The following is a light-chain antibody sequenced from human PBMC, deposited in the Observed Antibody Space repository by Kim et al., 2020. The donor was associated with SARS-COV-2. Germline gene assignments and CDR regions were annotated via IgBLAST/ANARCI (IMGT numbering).Light chain of an antibody. CDR3: CSYAGSSTHVV. Sequence: QSITISCTGTSSDVGSYNLVSWYQQHPGKAPKLMIYEVSKRPSGVSNRFSGSKSGNTASLTISGLQAEDEADYYCCSYAGSSTHVVFGGGTKLTVL. J-gene: IGLJ2*01. CDR2: EVS. CDR1: SSDVGSYNL. V-gene: IGLV2-23*02.